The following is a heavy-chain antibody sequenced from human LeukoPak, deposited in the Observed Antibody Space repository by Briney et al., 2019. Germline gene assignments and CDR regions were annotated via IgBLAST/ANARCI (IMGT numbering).Heavy chain of an antibody. V-gene: IGHV3-11*04. CDR2: ISSSGSTI. J-gene: IGHJ4*02. D-gene: IGHD3-22*01. CDR1: GFTFSDYY. Sequence: GGSLRLSCAASGFTFSDYYLSWIRQAPGKGLEWVSYISSSGSTIYYADSVKGRFTISRDNAKNSLYLQMNSLRAEDTAVYYRARKGYYDSSGYSDYWGQGTLVTISS. CDR3: ARKGYYDSSGYSDY.